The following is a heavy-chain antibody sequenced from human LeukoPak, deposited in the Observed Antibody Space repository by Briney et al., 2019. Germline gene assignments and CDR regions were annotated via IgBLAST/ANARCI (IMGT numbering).Heavy chain of an antibody. Sequence: GGSLRLSCSASGLTLSGYWMHWVRQIPGKGLVWVSRIDSDGSGTSYADSVKGRITISRDDVKNMLYLQMNSLRVEDTGLYYCSTVERFWGQGTLVTVSS. V-gene: IGHV3-74*01. CDR1: GLTLSGYW. J-gene: IGHJ4*02. CDR3: STVERF. CDR2: IDSDGSGT. D-gene: IGHD3-16*01.